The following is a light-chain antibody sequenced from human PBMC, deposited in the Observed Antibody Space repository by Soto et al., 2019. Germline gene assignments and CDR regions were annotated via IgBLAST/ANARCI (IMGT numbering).Light chain of an antibody. CDR1: QSVTSSY. J-gene: IGKJ2*01. CDR2: GAS. V-gene: IGKV3-20*01. Sequence: EIVLTQSPGTLSLSPGERATLSCRASQSVTSSYLAWYQHKRGQAPRLLIYGASSRATGIPDRFGGSGSGPDFTLTSSRLEPEDFAVYYCQQYGSSPYTFGQGTKLEIK. CDR3: QQYGSSPYT.